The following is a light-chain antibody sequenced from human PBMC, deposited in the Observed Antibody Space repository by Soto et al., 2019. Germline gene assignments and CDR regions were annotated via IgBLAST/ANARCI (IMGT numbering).Light chain of an antibody. CDR1: QGISNY. V-gene: IGKV1-27*01. CDR2: AAS. CDR3: QKYNSAPVFT. J-gene: IGKJ3*01. Sequence: DIQMTQSPSSLSASVGDRVTITCRASQGISNYLAWYQQKPGKVPKLLIYAASTLQSGGPSRFSGSGSGTDFTLTISSLQPEDVATYYCQKYNSAPVFTFGPGTKVDIK.